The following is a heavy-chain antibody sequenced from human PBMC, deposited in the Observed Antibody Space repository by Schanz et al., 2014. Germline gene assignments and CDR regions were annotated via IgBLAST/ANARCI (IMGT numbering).Heavy chain of an antibody. J-gene: IGHJ4*02. Sequence: QVQLQQWGAGLLKPSETLSLTCAVYGGSLSGYFWSWIRQPPGKGLEWIGDIGHSGNTKDNPSLKGRVPMSVETSKNQFPLTLSSVTAADTAVYYCATGRQQLGSFDYWGPGTLVSVSS. D-gene: IGHD6-13*01. CDR2: IGHSGNT. CDR1: GGSLSGYF. CDR3: ATGRQQLGSFDY. V-gene: IGHV4-34*01.